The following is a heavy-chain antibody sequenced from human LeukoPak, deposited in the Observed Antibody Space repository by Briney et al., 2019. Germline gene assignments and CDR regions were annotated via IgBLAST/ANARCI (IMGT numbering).Heavy chain of an antibody. J-gene: IGHJ2*01. D-gene: IGHD6-13*01. Sequence: GGPLILSCAASGFTFSSDSMNLGRQAPGKGLEWVSSISSSSSYIYYADSVKGRFTISRDNAENSLYLQMNSLRAEDTAVYYCARGGYRSSWYPPYWYFDLWGRGTMVTASS. CDR2: ISSSSSYI. V-gene: IGHV3-21*01. CDR1: GFTFSSDS. CDR3: ARGGYRSSWYPPYWYFDL.